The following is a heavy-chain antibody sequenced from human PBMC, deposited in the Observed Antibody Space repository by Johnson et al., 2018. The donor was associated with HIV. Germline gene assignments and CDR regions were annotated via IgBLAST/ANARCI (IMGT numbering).Heavy chain of an antibody. D-gene: IGHD2-21*01. Sequence: VQLVESGRGVVRPGGSLRVSCAASGFTFDDYGMSWVRQAPGKGLEWVSVIYSGDNTYYADSVKGRFTISRDNSKSTLYLQMHSLRTEDTAMYYCATIWPGNFAFDIWGQGTMVTVSS. CDR3: ATIWPGNFAFDI. CDR2: IYSGDNT. J-gene: IGHJ3*02. CDR1: GFTFDDYG. V-gene: IGHV3-66*02.